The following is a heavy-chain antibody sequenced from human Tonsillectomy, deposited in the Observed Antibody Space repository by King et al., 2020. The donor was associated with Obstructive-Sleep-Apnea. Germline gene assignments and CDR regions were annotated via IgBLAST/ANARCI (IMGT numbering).Heavy chain of an antibody. V-gene: IGHV3-23*04. D-gene: IGHD1-20*01. CDR3: AERDNNWSFSKY. CDR2: ITGGSDQI. Sequence: VQLVESGGGLVQPGGSLRLSCAASGFTFNTYVMIWVRQAPGKGLEWVSAITGGSDQIFYTDSVKGRFTISRDNSKNTLYLQMNSLRAEDSALYYCAERDNNWSFSKYWGQGTLVTVSS. CDR1: GFTFNTYV. J-gene: IGHJ4*02.